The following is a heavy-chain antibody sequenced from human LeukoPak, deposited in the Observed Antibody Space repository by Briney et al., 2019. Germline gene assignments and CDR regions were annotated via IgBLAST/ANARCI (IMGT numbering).Heavy chain of an antibody. Sequence: PSETLSLTCAVYGGSFSGYYWSWIRQPPGKGLEWIGEINHSGSTNYNPSLKSRVTISVDTSKNQFSLKLSSVTAADTAIYYCARHYFRDYTFDYWGQGSLVTVSS. D-gene: IGHD3-16*01. CDR3: ARHYFRDYTFDY. J-gene: IGHJ4*02. CDR2: INHSGST. CDR1: GGSFSGYY. V-gene: IGHV4-34*01.